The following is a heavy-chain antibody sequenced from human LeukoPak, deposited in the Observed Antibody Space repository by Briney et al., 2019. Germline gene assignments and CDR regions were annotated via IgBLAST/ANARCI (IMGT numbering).Heavy chain of an antibody. J-gene: IGHJ3*02. CDR2: IYTDGST. Sequence: GGSLRLSCAASGFIVSRSFMSWVRQTPGKGLEWVSVIYTDGSTYYTDSVKGRFTISRDNSKNTLHLQMNSLRAEDTAVYYCAKGVAGAFDIWGQGTMVTVSS. CDR3: AKGVAGAFDI. CDR1: GFIVSRSF. V-gene: IGHV3-53*05.